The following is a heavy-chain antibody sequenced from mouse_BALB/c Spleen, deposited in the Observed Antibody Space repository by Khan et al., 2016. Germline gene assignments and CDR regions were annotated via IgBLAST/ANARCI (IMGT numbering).Heavy chain of an antibody. J-gene: IGHJ2*01. CDR2: INSNGGST. CDR1: EFTFSTYG. V-gene: IGHV5-6-3*01. CDR3: ARENYRYYFAY. D-gene: IGHD2-14*01. Sequence: EVELVEPGGGLVQPGGSLKLSCAASEFTFSTYGMSWVRQTPDKRLELVATINSNGGSTYYPDSVKVRITISRDNAKNTQYLQMSSLKSEDTARYYCARENYRYYFAYWDQGTTLTVSS.